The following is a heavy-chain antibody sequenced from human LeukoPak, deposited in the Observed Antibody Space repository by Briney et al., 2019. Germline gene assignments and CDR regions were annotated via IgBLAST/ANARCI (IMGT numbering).Heavy chain of an antibody. D-gene: IGHD1-1*01. CDR3: ARVKQDGYDY. Sequence: PGGSLRLSCAASGFTFSTYTMNWVRQAPGKGLEWVSSISSSSSYIYCADSVKGRFTISRDNAKNSLYVQMNSLRADDTAVYYCARVKQDGYDYWGQGTLVTVSS. V-gene: IGHV3-21*01. J-gene: IGHJ4*02. CDR2: ISSSSSYI. CDR1: GFTFSTYT.